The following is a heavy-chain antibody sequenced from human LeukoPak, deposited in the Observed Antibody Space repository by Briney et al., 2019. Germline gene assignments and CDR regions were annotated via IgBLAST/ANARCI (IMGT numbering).Heavy chain of an antibody. Sequence: HPGRSLRPSCAPSGFTFSTYAIHWVSHAPGKGLGWVAFILYDGSNKYYADSVKGRFTISRDNSKNTLYLQMNSLRAEDTAVYYCARDSLSGSYSEHWGQGTLVTVSS. J-gene: IGHJ1*01. CDR2: ILYDGSNK. CDR1: GFTFSTYA. V-gene: IGHV3-30-3*01. CDR3: ARDSLSGSYSEH. D-gene: IGHD1-26*01.